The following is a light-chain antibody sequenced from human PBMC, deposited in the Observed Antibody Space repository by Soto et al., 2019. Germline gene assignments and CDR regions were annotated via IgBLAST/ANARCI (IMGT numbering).Light chain of an antibody. J-gene: IGKJ1*01. CDR1: QSVSSSF. CDR2: GAS. Sequence: EIVLTQSPGTLSLSPGERATLSCRASQSVSSSFLAWYQQKPGQAPRLLIYGASSRATAIPDRFSGSGSGTDFTLNISRLEPEDFAVYYCQQYGSSPWTFGQGTKVEIK. V-gene: IGKV3-20*01. CDR3: QQYGSSPWT.